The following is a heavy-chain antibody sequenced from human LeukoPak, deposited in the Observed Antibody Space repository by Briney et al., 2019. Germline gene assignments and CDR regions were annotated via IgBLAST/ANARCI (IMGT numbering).Heavy chain of an antibody. V-gene: IGHV4-30-2*01. Sequence: SQTLSLTCTVSGGSFSFGSYYWSWIRQPPGKGLEWIGYIYHSGSTYYNPSLKSRVTISVDRSKNQFSLKLSSVTAADTAVYYCARWDSSSPLDHWGQGTLVTVSS. J-gene: IGHJ4*02. CDR3: ARWDSSSPLDH. D-gene: IGHD6-6*01. CDR2: IYHSGST. CDR1: GGSFSFGSYY.